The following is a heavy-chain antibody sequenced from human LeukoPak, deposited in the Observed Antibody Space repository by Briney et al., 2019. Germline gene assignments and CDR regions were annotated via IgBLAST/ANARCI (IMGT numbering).Heavy chain of an antibody. D-gene: IGHD6-19*01. CDR3: VKNDGWFHLAQ. V-gene: IGHV3-7*03. Sequence: GGSLRLSCAASGFNFRDHWMDWVGQAPGKGREWVGHIKNDGSETYYLDSLKGRFSISRDNTNNALYLQMNSLRVEDTAVYYCVKNDGWFHLAQWGQGTLVTVSS. J-gene: IGHJ4*02. CDR1: GFNFRDHW. CDR2: IKNDGSET.